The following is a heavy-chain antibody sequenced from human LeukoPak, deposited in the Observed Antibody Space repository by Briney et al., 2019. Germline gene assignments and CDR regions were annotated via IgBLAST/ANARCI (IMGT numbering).Heavy chain of an antibody. J-gene: IGHJ4*02. CDR1: GGSISSSSYY. CDR2: IYYSGST. CDR3: ASCLRSSGWYGGFYFDY. V-gene: IGHV4-39*01. Sequence: KASETLSLTCTVSGGSISSSSYYWGWIHQPPGKGLEWIGSIYYSGSTYYNPSLKSRVTISVDTSKNQFSLKLSSVTAADTAVYYCASCLRSSGWYGGFYFDYWGQGTLVTVSS. D-gene: IGHD6-19*01.